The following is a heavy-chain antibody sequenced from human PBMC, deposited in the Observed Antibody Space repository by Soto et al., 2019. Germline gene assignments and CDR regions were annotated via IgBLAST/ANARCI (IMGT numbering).Heavy chain of an antibody. Sequence: SQTLSLTCAISGDSVSSNSAAWNWIRQSPSRGLEWLGRTYYRSKWYNDYAVSVKSRITINPDTSKNQFSLQLNSVTPEDTAAYYRARVYSRNNWFDPWGQGTLVPVSS. CDR3: ARVYSRNNWFDP. J-gene: IGHJ5*02. CDR2: TYYRSKWYN. V-gene: IGHV6-1*01. D-gene: IGHD6-13*01. CDR1: GDSVSSNSAA.